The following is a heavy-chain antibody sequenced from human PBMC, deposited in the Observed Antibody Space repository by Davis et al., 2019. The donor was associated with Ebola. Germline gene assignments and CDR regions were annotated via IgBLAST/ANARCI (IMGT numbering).Heavy chain of an antibody. CDR2: ISWNSGSI. Sequence: GGSLRLSCAASGFSFDAYAMHWVRQAPGKGLEWVSGISWNSGSIGYADSVKGRFTISRDNAKNSLYLQMNSLRAEDTALYYCAKDSSSSVHYYYGMDVWGQGTTVTVSS. CDR3: AKDSSSSVHYYYGMDV. J-gene: IGHJ6*02. V-gene: IGHV3-9*01. CDR1: GFSFDAYA. D-gene: IGHD6-6*01.